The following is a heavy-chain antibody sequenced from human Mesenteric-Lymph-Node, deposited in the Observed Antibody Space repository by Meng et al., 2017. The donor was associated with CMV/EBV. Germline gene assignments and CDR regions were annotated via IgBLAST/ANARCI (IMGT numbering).Heavy chain of an antibody. CDR3: AKDTSGTMLTGVDV. J-gene: IGHJ6*02. D-gene: IGHD3-10*02. Sequence: GESLKISCAASGFFFSGYWMHWVRQAPGKGLVWVSRINKDGSNTTYADSVKGRFTISRDNVKNSLYLQMNSLRAEDTALYYCAKDTSGTMLTGVDVWGQGTTVTVSS. CDR1: GFFFSGYW. V-gene: IGHV3-74*01. CDR2: INKDGSNT.